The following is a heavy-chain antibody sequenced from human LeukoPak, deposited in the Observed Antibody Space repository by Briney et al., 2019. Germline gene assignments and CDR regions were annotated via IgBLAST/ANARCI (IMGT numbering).Heavy chain of an antibody. Sequence: GGSLRLSCAASGFTFSSYSMNWVRQAPGKGLEWVSSISSSSSYIYYADSVKGRFTISRDNAKNSLYLQMNSLRAEDTAVYYCARDSFPDYDTLTGYYRGHDAFDIWGQGTMVTVSS. CDR3: ARDSFPDYDTLTGYYRGHDAFDI. CDR1: GFTFSSYS. J-gene: IGHJ3*02. CDR2: ISSSSSYI. D-gene: IGHD3-9*01. V-gene: IGHV3-21*01.